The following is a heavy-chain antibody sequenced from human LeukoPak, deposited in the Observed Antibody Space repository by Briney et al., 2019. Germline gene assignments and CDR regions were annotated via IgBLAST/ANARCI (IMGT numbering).Heavy chain of an antibody. CDR1: SDSISNSNYY. V-gene: IGHV4-39*07. CDR3: ASRYSTGLHFDF. J-gene: IGHJ4*02. D-gene: IGHD2-8*02. Sequence: PSETLSLTCTVSSDSISNSNYYWGWIRQPPGKGLEWIGTIYYSGTTYYNPSLKSRVAISVDTSRNQFSLRLNSITAADTAVYYCASRYSTGLHFDFWGQGTLVPVSS. CDR2: IYYSGTT.